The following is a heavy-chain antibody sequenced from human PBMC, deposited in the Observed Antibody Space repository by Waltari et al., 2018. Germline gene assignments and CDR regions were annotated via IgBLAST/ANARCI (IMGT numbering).Heavy chain of an antibody. D-gene: IGHD3-10*01. J-gene: IGHJ3*02. CDR3: ARSGVSVLSSPGAFDI. CDR1: GGSISSGDYY. V-gene: IGHV4-30-4*08. CDR2: IYRSGTT. Sequence: QVQLQESGPGLVKPSQTLSLTCTVSGGSISSGDYYWTWIRQSPGKGLEWIGYIYRSGTTTSNPSLKSRVAMSVDTSNNQFSLNLSSVTAADAAVYFCARSGVSVLSSPGAFDIWGQGTQVIVSS.